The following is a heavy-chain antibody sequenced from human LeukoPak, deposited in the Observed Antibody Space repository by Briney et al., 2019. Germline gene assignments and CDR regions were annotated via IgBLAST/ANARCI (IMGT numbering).Heavy chain of an antibody. J-gene: IGHJ4*02. Sequence: GGSLRLSCAASGFTFSSYAMSWVRQAPGKGLEWVSAISGSGGSTYYADSVKGRFTISRDNSKNTVYLQMNSLRAEDTAMYYCARDPVGDMATIDGDYWGQGTLVTVSS. CDR2: ISGSGGST. D-gene: IGHD5-24*01. CDR3: ARDPVGDMATIDGDY. V-gene: IGHV3-23*01. CDR1: GFTFSSYA.